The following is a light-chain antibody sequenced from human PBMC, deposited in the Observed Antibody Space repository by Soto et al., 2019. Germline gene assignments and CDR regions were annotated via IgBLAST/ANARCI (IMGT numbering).Light chain of an antibody. CDR3: QQRYGWPS. CDR1: QTVNSY. J-gene: IGKJ2*01. CDR2: DAS. Sequence: EIVLTQSPATLSLSPGERATLSCRASQTVNSYLAWYQHKLGQAPRLLIYDASNRTTGVPARFSGSGSGTDFTLTISCLEPEDFAVYYCQQRYGWPSFGQGTKLEIK. V-gene: IGKV3-11*01.